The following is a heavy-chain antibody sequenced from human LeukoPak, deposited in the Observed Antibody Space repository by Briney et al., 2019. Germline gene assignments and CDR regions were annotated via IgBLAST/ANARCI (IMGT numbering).Heavy chain of an antibody. D-gene: IGHD3-10*01. CDR2: MNPSNGNT. CDR3: VRDGEGVAISVNYWFDP. V-gene: IGHV1-8*01. Sequence: ASVEVSCKASGFTFTSYDINWVRQASGQGLEWMGLMNPSNGNTGYAQKFQGRVTMTRDTSISTAYMELRGLRSEDTAVYYCVRDGEGVAISVNYWFDPWGQGTLVTVSS. CDR1: GFTFTSYD. J-gene: IGHJ5*02.